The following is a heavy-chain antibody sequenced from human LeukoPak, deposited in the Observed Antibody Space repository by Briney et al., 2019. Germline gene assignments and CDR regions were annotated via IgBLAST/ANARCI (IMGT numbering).Heavy chain of an antibody. CDR3: AREFMFYDAFDI. CDR1: GGSISSGSYY. Sequence: TSETLSLTCTVSGGSISSGSYYWSWIRQPAGKGLEWIGRIYTSGSTNYNPSLKSRVTISVDTSKNQFSLKLSSVTAADTAVYYCAREFMFYDAFDIWGQGTMVTVSS. V-gene: IGHV4-61*02. CDR2: IYTSGST. D-gene: IGHD3/OR15-3a*01. J-gene: IGHJ3*02.